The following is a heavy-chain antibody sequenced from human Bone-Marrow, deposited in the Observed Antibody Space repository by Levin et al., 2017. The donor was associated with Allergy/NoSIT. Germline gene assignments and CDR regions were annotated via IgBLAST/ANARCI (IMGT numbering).Heavy chain of an antibody. CDR2: ILDIGNT. V-gene: IGHV4-30-4*01. CDR1: GGSIRSGDHY. D-gene: IGHD5-12*01. Sequence: SQTLSLPCSVSGGSIRSGDHYWSWIRQSPGKGLEWIGNILDIGNTNYSPSLKSRVTISLDTSKNQFSLKLTSVTAADTAVYFCARGVATAPLGDLDYWGQGTLVTVSS. CDR3: ARGVATAPLGDLDY. J-gene: IGHJ4*02.